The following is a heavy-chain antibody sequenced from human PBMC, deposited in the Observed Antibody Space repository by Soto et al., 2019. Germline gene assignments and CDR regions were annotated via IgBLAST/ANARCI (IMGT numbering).Heavy chain of an antibody. CDR2: INHSGST. CDR1: GGSFSGYY. V-gene: IGHV4-34*01. Sequence: QVQLQQWGAGLLKPSETLSLTCAVYGGSFSGYYWSWIRQPPGKGLEGIGEINHSGSTNYNPSLKSRVAISVDTSKNQLALKLSSVTAADTAVYYCAYTYGDCGPGIADYWGQGTLVTVSS. D-gene: IGHD4-17*01. J-gene: IGHJ4*02. CDR3: AYTYGDCGPGIADY.